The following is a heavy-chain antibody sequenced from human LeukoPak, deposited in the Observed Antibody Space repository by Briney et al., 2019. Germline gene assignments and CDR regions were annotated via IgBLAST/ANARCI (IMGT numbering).Heavy chain of an antibody. CDR3: AREGGFYRPLDY. J-gene: IGHJ4*02. Sequence: PSETLSLTCTVSAGSISTYYWNWVRQPPGKGLEWIGEVHLDGRTNYNPSLKSRLIMSVDLPENHISLKLTSVTAADTAVYYCAREGGFYRPLDYSGQGTLVTVSS. CDR1: AGSISTYY. CDR2: VHLDGRT. D-gene: IGHD3-3*01. V-gene: IGHV4-59*12.